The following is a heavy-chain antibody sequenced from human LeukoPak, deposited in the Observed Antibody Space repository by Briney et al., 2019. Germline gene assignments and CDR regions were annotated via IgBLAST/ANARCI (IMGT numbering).Heavy chain of an antibody. D-gene: IGHD6-13*01. Sequence: SETLSLTCAVYGGSFSGYYWSWIRQPPGKGLEWIGEINHSGSTNCNPSLKSRVTISVDTSKNQFSLKLSSVTAADTAVYYCARFPKQQLDYYFDYWGQGTLVTVSS. V-gene: IGHV4-34*01. CDR1: GGSFSGYY. CDR3: ARFPKQQLDYYFDY. J-gene: IGHJ4*02. CDR2: INHSGST.